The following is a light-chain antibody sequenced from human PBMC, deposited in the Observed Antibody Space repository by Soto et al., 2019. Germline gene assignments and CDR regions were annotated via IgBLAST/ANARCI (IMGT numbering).Light chain of an antibody. CDR1: QRITTY. J-gene: IGKJ2*01. CDR3: QQSYSTPYT. V-gene: IGKV1-39*01. Sequence: IHMTQSPSSLSASVGDRVTITCRASQRITTYLNWYQQKPGKAPKLLSSTAATLQGGVPSRFSGSGSGQDFTLTITTLQPEDFATYFCQQSYSTPYTFGQGTKLEIK. CDR2: TAA.